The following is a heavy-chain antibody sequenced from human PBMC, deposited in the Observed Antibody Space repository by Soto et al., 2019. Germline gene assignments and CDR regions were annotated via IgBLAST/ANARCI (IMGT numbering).Heavy chain of an antibody. CDR2: ISSDSSTI. V-gene: IGHV3-11*01. CDR3: ARGHRGLEV. Sequence: QVQLVESGGDLVKPGGSLRLSCAASGLTLSDFYMSWVRQAPGKGLEWLSYISSDSSTIYYADSVKGRLTISRDNAKNSLYLQMNGLRDDDTAGYYCARGHRGLEVWGQGTTVTVSS. CDR1: GLTLSDFY. J-gene: IGHJ6*02.